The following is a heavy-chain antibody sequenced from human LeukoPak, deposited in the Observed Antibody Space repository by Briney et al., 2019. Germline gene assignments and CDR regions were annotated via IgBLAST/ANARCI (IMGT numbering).Heavy chain of an antibody. Sequence: SETLSLTCAVYGGSFSGYYWSWVRQPPGKGLEWIGEINHSGSTNYYPSLKSRVTISVDTSKNQFSLKLSSVTAADTAVYYCASYLGSGTLDYWGQGTLVTVSS. CDR1: GGSFSGYY. D-gene: IGHD3-10*01. J-gene: IGHJ4*02. V-gene: IGHV4-34*01. CDR2: INHSGST. CDR3: ASYLGSGTLDY.